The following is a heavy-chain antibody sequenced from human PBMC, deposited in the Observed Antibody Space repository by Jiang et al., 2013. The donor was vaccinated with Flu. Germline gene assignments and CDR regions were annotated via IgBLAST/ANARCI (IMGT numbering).Heavy chain of an antibody. CDR1: GFTFSSYS. J-gene: IGHJ4*02. Sequence: VQLLESGGGLVKPGGSLRLSCGASGFTFSSYSLNWVRQAPGKGLEWVSSISGSSSYIYYADSVKGRFTISRDNANNSLFLQMNSLRVEDSAVYYCARAPRSAAGTDFDYWGQGTLVTVSS. CDR3: ARAPRSAAGTDFDY. CDR2: ISGSSSYI. D-gene: IGHD6-13*01. V-gene: IGHV3-21*01.